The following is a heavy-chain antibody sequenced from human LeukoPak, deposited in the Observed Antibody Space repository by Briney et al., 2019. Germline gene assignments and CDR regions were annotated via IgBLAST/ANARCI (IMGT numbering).Heavy chain of an antibody. CDR2: ISAYNGNT. V-gene: IGHV1-18*04. Sequence: ASVKVSCKASGYTFTGYYLHWVRQAPGQGLEWMGWISAYNGNTNYAQKLQGRVTMTTDTSTSTAYMELRSLRSDDTAVYYCARGPMTTVTLPHYYYMDVWGKGTTVTVSS. CDR1: GYTFTGYY. CDR3: ARGPMTTVTLPHYYYMDV. D-gene: IGHD4-17*01. J-gene: IGHJ6*03.